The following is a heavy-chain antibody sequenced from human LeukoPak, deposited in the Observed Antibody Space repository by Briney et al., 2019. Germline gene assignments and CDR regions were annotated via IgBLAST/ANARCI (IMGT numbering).Heavy chain of an antibody. J-gene: IGHJ4*02. CDR3: AKTRGPAATHPDY. CDR2: IFGSDGRT. V-gene: IGHV3-23*01. CDR1: GFTFSSYA. D-gene: IGHD6-25*01. Sequence: GGSLRLSCAASGFTFSSYAITWVRQAPGKGLEWVSAIFGSDGRTFYADAVKGRFTISRDNSKNTLYLQMNSLRAEDTAIYYCAKTRGPAATHPDYWGQGILVTVSS.